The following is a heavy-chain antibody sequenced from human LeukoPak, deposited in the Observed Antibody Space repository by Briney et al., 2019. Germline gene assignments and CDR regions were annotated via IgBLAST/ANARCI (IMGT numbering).Heavy chain of an antibody. CDR2: ISGSGGST. Sequence: QTGGSLRLSCAASGFTFSSFAMSWVRQAPGKGPEWVSGISGSGGSTYYADSVKGRFTISRDNSKNTLYLQMNSLRAEDTAVYYCAKDFVVIPAAGVGWFDPWGQGTLVTVSS. V-gene: IGHV3-23*01. D-gene: IGHD2-2*01. J-gene: IGHJ5*02. CDR1: GFTFSSFA. CDR3: AKDFVVIPAAGVGWFDP.